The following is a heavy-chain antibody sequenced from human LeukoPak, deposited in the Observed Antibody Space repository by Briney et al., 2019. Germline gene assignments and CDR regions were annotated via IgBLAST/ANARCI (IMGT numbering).Heavy chain of an antibody. CDR1: GDSISSGDYY. J-gene: IGHJ4*02. Sequence: PSETLSLTCTVSGDSISSGDYYWSWIRQPPGKGLEWIGYIYYSGSTYYNPSLKSRVTMSVDTSKNQFSLKLSSVTAADTAIYYCARENPSGYYNRPIDYWGQGTLVTVSS. CDR3: ARENPSGYYNRPIDY. CDR2: IYYSGST. D-gene: IGHD3-22*01. V-gene: IGHV4-30-4*02.